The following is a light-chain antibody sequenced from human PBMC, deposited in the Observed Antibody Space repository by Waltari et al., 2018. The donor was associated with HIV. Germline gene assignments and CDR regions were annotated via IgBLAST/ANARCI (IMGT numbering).Light chain of an antibody. J-gene: IGKJ2*01. CDR2: AAS. V-gene: IGKV1-39*01. CDR1: QSISSY. CDR3: QQSYNTPYT. Sequence: DIQMTQSPSSLSASLGDRVTITCRASQSISSYLNWYQQKPGKAPKLLIYAASSLQSGVPSRFSGSGSGTDFTLTVSSLQPEDFATYYCQQSYNTPYTFGQGTNLEIK.